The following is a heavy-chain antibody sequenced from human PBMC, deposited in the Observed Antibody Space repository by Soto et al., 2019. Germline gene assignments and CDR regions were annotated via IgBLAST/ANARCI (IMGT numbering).Heavy chain of an antibody. CDR1: GGSISSYY. CDR3: AREGPHCSGGSCYALIDY. J-gene: IGHJ4*02. D-gene: IGHD2-15*01. Sequence: SETLSLTCTVSGGSISSYYWGWIRQPPGKGLEWIGYINYSGSTNYNPSLKSRVTISVDTSKNQFSLNLSSVTAADTAVYYCAREGPHCSGGSCYALIDYWGQGTLVTVSS. CDR2: INYSGST. V-gene: IGHV4-59*01.